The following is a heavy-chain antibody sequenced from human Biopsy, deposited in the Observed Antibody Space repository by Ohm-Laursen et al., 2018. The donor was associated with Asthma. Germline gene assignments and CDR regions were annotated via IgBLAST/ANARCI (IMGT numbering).Heavy chain of an antibody. J-gene: IGHJ4*01. CDR1: GFTFSTSW. D-gene: IGHD3-22*01. Sequence: SLRLSCAASGFTFSTSWMTWVRQAPGKGLEWVANIKEDGSEKNYAVSVKGRFTISRDNAKNSLYLQMQSLRPEDTAFYYCAKSADYYDSTDYLDFWGRGTLVTVSS. CDR3: AKSADYYDSTDYLDF. CDR2: IKEDGSEK. V-gene: IGHV3-7*05.